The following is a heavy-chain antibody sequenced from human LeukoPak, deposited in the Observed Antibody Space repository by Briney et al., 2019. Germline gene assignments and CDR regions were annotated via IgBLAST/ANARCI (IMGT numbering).Heavy chain of an antibody. CDR1: GYNFTGCY. J-gene: IGHJ3*02. CDR3: ARGFVVRGVSPIRPPLSGAFHI. V-gene: IGHV1-2*02. CDR2: INPNSGGT. Sequence: ASVKVSCKASGYNFTGCYMHWVRQAPGQGLEWMGWINPNSGGTNYAQKFQGRVTMTRDTSISTAYMDLSGLRSDDTAVYYCARGFVVRGVSPIRPPLSGAFHIWGQGTMVTVSS. D-gene: IGHD3-10*01.